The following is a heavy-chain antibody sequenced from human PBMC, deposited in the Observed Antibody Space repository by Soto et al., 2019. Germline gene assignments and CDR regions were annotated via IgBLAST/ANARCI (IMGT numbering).Heavy chain of an antibody. Sequence: QITLKESGPTLVKPTQPLTLTCTFSGFPLSTRGVAVGWFRQPPGKALERLALIYWDEDKWYTPSLKSRLTIFDDTSKDQVVLTMTNMDPVATATYYCAHRPRGYAYYFDYWGQGTLVTVSS. V-gene: IGHV2-5*02. CDR3: AHRPRGYAYYFDY. D-gene: IGHD5-12*01. CDR1: GFPLSTRGVA. CDR2: IYWDEDK. J-gene: IGHJ4*02.